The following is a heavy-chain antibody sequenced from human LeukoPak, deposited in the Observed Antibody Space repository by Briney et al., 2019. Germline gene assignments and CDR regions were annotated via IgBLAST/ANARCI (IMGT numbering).Heavy chain of an antibody. J-gene: IGHJ5*02. CDR2: ISSSSSYI. Sequence: PGGSLRLSCAASGFTFSTYSMNWVRQAPGKGLEWVSSISSSSSYIYYADSVKGRFTISRDNAKNSLYLQMNSLRAEDTAVYYCARSLITVTGNWFDPWGQGTLVTVPS. V-gene: IGHV3-21*01. CDR3: ARSLITVTGNWFDP. CDR1: GFTFSTYS. D-gene: IGHD4-17*01.